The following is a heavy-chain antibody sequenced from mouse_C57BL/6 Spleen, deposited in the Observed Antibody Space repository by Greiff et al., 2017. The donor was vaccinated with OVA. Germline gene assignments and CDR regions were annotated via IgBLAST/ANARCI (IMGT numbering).Heavy chain of an antibody. CDR3: ERAETYYDYVGYAMDY. V-gene: IGHV1-50*01. J-gene: IGHJ4*01. CDR1: GYTFTSYW. CDR2: IDPSDSYT. D-gene: IGHD2-4*01. Sequence: QVQLQQPGAELVKPGASVKLSCKASGYTFTSYWMQWVKQRPGQGLEWIGEIDPSDSYTNYNQKFKGKATLTVDTSSSTAYMQLSSLTSEDSAVYYCERAETYYDYVGYAMDYWGQGTSVTVSS.